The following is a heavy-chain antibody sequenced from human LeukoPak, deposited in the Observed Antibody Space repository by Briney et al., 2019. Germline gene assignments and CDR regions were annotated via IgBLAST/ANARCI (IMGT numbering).Heavy chain of an antibody. CDR1: GYTFTGYY. CDR2: INPNSGGT. D-gene: IGHD5-18*01. Sequence: ASVKVSCKASGYTFTGYYMHWVRQAPGQGLEWMGWINPNSGGTNYAQKFQGRVTMTRDTSISTAYMELSRLRSDDTAVYYCARQTAKNVDTARFDSWGQGTLVTVSS. V-gene: IGHV1-2*02. J-gene: IGHJ4*02. CDR3: ARQTAKNVDTARFDS.